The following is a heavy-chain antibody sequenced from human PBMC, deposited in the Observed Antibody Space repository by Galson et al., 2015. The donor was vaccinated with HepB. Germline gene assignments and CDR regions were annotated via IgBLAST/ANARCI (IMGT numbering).Heavy chain of an antibody. CDR1: GYSFSKYW. J-gene: IGHJ4*02. Sequence: QSGAEVKKPGESLKISCKTSGYSFSKYWIVWVRQMVGKGLESMGIIYPGDLNIKYSPTFEGRVIISADKSTDTAYVEWTSLKTSDSAMYYCARQGGSIGKLDLWGLGTLVTVS. D-gene: IGHD3-16*01. V-gene: IGHV5-51*01. CDR2: IYPGDLNI. CDR3: ARQGGSIGKLDL.